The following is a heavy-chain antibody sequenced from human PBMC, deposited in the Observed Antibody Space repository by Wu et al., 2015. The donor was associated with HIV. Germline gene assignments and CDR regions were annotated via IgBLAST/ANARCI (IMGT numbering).Heavy chain of an antibody. CDR2: INPSSVLT. V-gene: IGHV1-2*02. J-gene: IGHJ3*02. D-gene: IGHD3-22*01. CDR1: GYTFINYY. CDR3: ARGYYYDSSGYYPPAAFDI. Sequence: QVQLVQSGAEVKKPGASVKVSCKASGYTFINYYIQWVRQAPGQGLEWMGWINPSSVLTNYAQKFRGRVTMTGDTSIRTVYMELSRLRSDDTAIYYCARGYYYDSSGYYPPAAFDIWGQGTMVTVSS.